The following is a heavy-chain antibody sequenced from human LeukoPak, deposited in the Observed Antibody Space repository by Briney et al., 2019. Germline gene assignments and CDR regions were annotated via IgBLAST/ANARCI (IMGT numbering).Heavy chain of an antibody. V-gene: IGHV3-30*18. J-gene: IGHJ1*01. CDR3: AKEALNPYSGSYSRYFQH. CDR2: LSSDGSSK. D-gene: IGHD1-26*01. CDR1: GFTFNNYG. Sequence: GGSLRLSCAASGFTFNNYGMHWVRQAPGKGPEWVAVLSSDGSSKYYADSVKGRFTISRDNSKNTLYLQMNSLRTEDTAVYYCAKEALNPYSGSYSRYFQHWGQGTLVTVSS.